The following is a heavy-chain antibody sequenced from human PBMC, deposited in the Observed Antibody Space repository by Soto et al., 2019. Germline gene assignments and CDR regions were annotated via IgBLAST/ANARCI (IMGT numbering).Heavy chain of an antibody. Sequence: QVQLVQSGAEVKKPGSSVKVSCKASGGTFSSYAISWVRQAPGQGLEWMGGIIPIFGTANYAQKFQGRVTXAXYESTSTAYMELSSLRSEDTAVYYCASHGITGTWVYYYGMDVWGQGTTVTVSS. D-gene: IGHD1-7*01. CDR2: IIPIFGTA. CDR3: ASHGITGTWVYYYGMDV. CDR1: GGTFSSYA. J-gene: IGHJ6*02. V-gene: IGHV1-69*05.